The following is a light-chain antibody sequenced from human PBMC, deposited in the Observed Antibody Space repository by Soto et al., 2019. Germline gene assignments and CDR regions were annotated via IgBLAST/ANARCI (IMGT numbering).Light chain of an antibody. CDR1: QSISSW. CDR3: QQYNSYPWT. J-gene: IGKJ1*01. CDR2: KAS. V-gene: IGKV1-5*03. Sequence: DIQMTQSPSTLSASVGDRVTITCRASQSISSWLAWYQQKPGKAPKLLIYKASTLESGVQSNFSGSGSGTEFTLTISSLQPEEFATYYCQQYNSYPWTVGQGTKVDIK.